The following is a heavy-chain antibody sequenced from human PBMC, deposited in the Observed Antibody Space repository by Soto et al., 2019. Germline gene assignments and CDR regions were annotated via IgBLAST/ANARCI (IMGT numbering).Heavy chain of an antibody. CDR1: GDSVSSNSAA. CDR2: TYYRSKWYN. D-gene: IGHD5-12*01. CDR3: ARVREYSGYDMANWFDP. J-gene: IGHJ5*02. Sequence: PSQTLSLTCVISGDSVSSNSAAWNWIRQSPSRGLEWLGRTYYRSKWYNDYAVSVKSRISINPDTSKNQFSLRLSSVTAADTAVYYCARVREYSGYDMANWFDPWGQGTLVIVSS. V-gene: IGHV6-1*01.